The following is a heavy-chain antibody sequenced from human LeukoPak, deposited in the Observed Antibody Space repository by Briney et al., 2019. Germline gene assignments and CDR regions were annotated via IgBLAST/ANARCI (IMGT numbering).Heavy chain of an antibody. CDR2: INHSGST. V-gene: IGHV4-34*01. CDR3: ARDIPPDFGDRNWFDP. D-gene: IGHD3/OR15-3a*01. J-gene: IGHJ5*02. CDR1: GGSFSGYY. Sequence: SETLSLTCAVYGGSFSGYYWSWIRQPPGKGPEWIGEINHSGSTNYNPSLKSRVTISVDTSKNQFSLKLSSVTAADTAVYYCARDIPPDFGDRNWFDPWGQGTLVTVSS.